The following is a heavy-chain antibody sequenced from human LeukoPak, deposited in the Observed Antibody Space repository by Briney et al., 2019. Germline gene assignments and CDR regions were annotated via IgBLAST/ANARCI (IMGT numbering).Heavy chain of an antibody. Sequence: SETLSLTCAVYGGSFSGYYWSWIRQPPGKGLEWIGEINHSGSTNYNPSLKSRVTISVDTSKNQFSLKLSSVTAADTAVYYCARLRLRIAAAGTSYYGMDVWGQGTTVTVPS. D-gene: IGHD6-13*01. V-gene: IGHV4-34*01. CDR2: INHSGST. CDR1: GGSFSGYY. CDR3: ARLRLRIAAAGTSYYGMDV. J-gene: IGHJ6*02.